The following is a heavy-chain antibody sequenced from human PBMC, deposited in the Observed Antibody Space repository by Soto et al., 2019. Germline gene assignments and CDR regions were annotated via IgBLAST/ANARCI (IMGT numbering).Heavy chain of an antibody. CDR2: ISAYNGNT. J-gene: IGHJ6*02. V-gene: IGHV1-18*01. CDR3: ASSYCGGDCSVLYYYYGMDV. D-gene: IGHD2-21*02. CDR1: GYTFSSYG. Sequence: QVQLVQSGAEVKKPGASVKVSCKASGYTFSSYGISWVRQAPGQGLEWMGWISAYNGNTNYAQKLQGRVTMTTDTSTSPAYMELRSLRSDDTAVYYCASSYCGGDCSVLYYYYGMDVWGQGTTVTVSS.